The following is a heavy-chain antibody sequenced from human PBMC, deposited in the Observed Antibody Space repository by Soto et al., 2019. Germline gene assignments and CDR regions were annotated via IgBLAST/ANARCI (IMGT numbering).Heavy chain of an antibody. CDR3: ARDRLTVGVREYYGMDV. CDR1: GYTFTSYD. J-gene: IGHJ6*02. D-gene: IGHD2-8*01. CDR2: MHPDSGNT. V-gene: IGHV1-8*01. Sequence: ASVKVSCKASGYTFTSYDINWVRQATGQGLEWMGWMHPDSGNTGYAQKFQGRVTMTRNTSISAAYMELSSLRAEDTAVYYCARDRLTVGVREYYGMDVWGQGTTVTVSS.